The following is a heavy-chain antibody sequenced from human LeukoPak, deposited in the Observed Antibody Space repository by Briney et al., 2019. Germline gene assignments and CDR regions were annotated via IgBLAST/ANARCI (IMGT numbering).Heavy chain of an antibody. Sequence: GASVKVSCKASGYTFTSYAMNWVRQAPGQGLEGMGWINTNTGNPTYAQGFTGRFVFSLDTSVSTAYLQISSLKVEDTAVYYCARQGPGYCGSTRCYGVGHWGQGTLVTVSS. D-gene: IGHD2-2*01. J-gene: IGHJ4*02. CDR2: INTNTGNP. CDR3: ARQGPGYCGSTRCYGVGH. V-gene: IGHV7-4-1*02. CDR1: GYTFTSYA.